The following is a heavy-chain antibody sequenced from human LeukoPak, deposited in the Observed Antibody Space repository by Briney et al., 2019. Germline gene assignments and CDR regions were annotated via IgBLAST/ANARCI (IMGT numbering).Heavy chain of an antibody. V-gene: IGHV4-59*01. J-gene: IGHJ4*02. Sequence: SETLSLTCTVSGGSISSYYWSWIRQPPGKGLEWIGYIYYSGSTNYNPSLKSRVTISVDTSKNQFSLKLSSVTAADTAVYYCARVRTYYDFWSGYHAFLDYWGQGTLVTVSS. CDR1: GGSISSYY. D-gene: IGHD3-3*01. CDR3: ARVRTYYDFWSGYHAFLDY. CDR2: IYYSGST.